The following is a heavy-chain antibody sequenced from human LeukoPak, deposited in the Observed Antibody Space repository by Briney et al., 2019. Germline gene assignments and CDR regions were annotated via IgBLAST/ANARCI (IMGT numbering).Heavy chain of an antibody. CDR3: ARRAGGYSHPYDY. J-gene: IGHJ4*02. D-gene: IGHD4-23*01. CDR2: IYSGGST. Sequence: QTGGSLRLSCAASGFTVSSNYMSWVRQAPGKGLEWVSLIYSGGSTYYADSVKGRFTISRDNSKNTLYLQMNSLRAEDTAVHYCARRAGGYSHPYDYWGQGTLVTVSS. CDR1: GFTVSSNY. V-gene: IGHV3-53*01.